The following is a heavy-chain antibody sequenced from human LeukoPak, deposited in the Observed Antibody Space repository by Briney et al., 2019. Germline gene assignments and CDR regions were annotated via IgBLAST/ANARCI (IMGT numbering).Heavy chain of an antibody. CDR3: ARETNFYYYMDV. CDR2: IHYSGDT. Sequence: SETLSLTCTVSGDSIASSTFYWGWIRQPPGTGLEWIGSIHYSGDTYYSSSLKSRVTLSIDTSKNHLSLKLSSVSAADTAVYYCARETNFYYYMDVWGKGTTVTVSS. CDR1: GDSIASSTFY. V-gene: IGHV4-39*07. D-gene: IGHD1-1*01. J-gene: IGHJ6*03.